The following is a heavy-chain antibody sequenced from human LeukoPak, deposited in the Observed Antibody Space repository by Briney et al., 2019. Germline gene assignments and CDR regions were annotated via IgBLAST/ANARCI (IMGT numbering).Heavy chain of an antibody. J-gene: IGHJ5*02. CDR2: TYCRSKWYN. V-gene: IGHV6-1*01. Sequence: SQTLSLTCAISGDSVSSNSAAWNWIRQSPSRGLEWLGRTYCRSKWYNDYAVSVKSRITITPDTSKNQFSLQLNSVTPEDTAVYYCARAWVYDSSGYFTAWGQGTLVTASS. CDR1: GDSVSSNSAA. D-gene: IGHD3-22*01. CDR3: ARAWVYDSSGYFTA.